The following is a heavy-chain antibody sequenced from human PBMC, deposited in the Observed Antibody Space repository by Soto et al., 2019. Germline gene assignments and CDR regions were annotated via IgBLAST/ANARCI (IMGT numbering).Heavy chain of an antibody. Sequence: QITVKGSGPTLVKPTQTLTLTCSLSGISLSTSGVGLGWIRQTPGKALEWLALIYWNDDKNYTPSLKSRLTNTKDTSKSQAVLTMTNTDPVDTATHYCARGLATLPVFAFDVWGQGTVVTVSS. CDR3: ARGLATLPVFAFDV. D-gene: IGHD6-6*01. J-gene: IGHJ3*01. CDR1: GISLSTSGVG. CDR2: IYWNDDK. V-gene: IGHV2-5*01.